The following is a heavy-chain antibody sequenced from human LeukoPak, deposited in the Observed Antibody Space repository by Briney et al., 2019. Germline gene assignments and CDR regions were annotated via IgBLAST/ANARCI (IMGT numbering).Heavy chain of an antibody. CDR3: ARELAAAGTFDY. J-gene: IGHJ4*02. CDR2: ISAYNGNT. D-gene: IGHD6-13*01. Sequence: GASVKVSCKASGYTFTSYGISWVRQAPGQGLEWMGWISAYNGNTNYAQKLQGRVTMTTDKSTSTAYMELSSLRSEDTAVYYCARELAAAGTFDYWGQGTLVTVSS. CDR1: GYTFTSYG. V-gene: IGHV1-18*04.